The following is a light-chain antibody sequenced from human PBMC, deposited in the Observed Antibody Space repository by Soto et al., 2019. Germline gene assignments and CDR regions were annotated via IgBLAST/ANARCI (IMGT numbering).Light chain of an antibody. CDR1: QSVSSY. CDR3: QQRSNWLFT. CDR2: DAS. Sequence: EIVLTQSPATRSLSPGERATLSCRASQSVSSYLAWYQQKPGQAPRLLIYDASNRATGIPARFSGSWSGTDFTLTISSLEPEDFAVYYCQQRSNWLFTFGPGTKVDIK. J-gene: IGKJ3*01. V-gene: IGKV3-11*01.